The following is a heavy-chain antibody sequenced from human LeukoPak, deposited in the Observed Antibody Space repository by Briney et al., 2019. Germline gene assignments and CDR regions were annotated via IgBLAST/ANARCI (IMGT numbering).Heavy chain of an antibody. CDR1: X. V-gene: IGHV3-74*01. CDR3: ARARGIAANYFDY. D-gene: IGHD6-13*01. Sequence: XMHWVRQAPXXXLXWVSRINSDGSSTSYADSVKGRFTISRDNAKNTLYLQMNSLRAEDTAVYYCARARGIAANYFDYWGQGTLVTVSS. CDR2: INSDGSST. J-gene: IGHJ4*02.